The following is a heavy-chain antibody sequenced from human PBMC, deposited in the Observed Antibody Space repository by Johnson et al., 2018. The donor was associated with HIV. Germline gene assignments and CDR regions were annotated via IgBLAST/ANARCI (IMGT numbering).Heavy chain of an antibody. CDR2: ITSTGATV. CDR1: GFTFSDYY. D-gene: IGHD1-26*01. Sequence: QMLLVESGGGLVNPGGSLRLSCAASGFTFSDYYMRWIRQAPGKGLEGVSYITSTGATVHYAASVKGRFTISRDNSKNTLYLQMNSLRAEDTARYYCARERVGDAFDIWGQGTMVTVSS. CDR3: ARERVGDAFDI. V-gene: IGHV3-11*04. J-gene: IGHJ3*02.